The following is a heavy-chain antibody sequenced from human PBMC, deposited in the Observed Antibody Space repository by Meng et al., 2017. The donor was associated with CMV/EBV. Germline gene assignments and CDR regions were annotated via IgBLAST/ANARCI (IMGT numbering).Heavy chain of an antibody. Sequence: VSGGSISSSSWWSWVRQPPGKGLEWIGEIYHSGSTNYNPSLKSRVTISVDKSKNQFSPKLSSVTAADTAVYYCARVSEGSSGYYFDYWGQGTLVTVSS. CDR1: GGSISSSSW. CDR3: ARVSEGSSGYYFDY. J-gene: IGHJ4*02. D-gene: IGHD3-22*01. V-gene: IGHV4-4*02. CDR2: IYHSGST.